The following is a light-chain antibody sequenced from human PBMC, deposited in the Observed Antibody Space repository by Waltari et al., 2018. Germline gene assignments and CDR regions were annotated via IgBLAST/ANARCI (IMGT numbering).Light chain of an antibody. V-gene: IGKV1-39*01. CDR1: QSITNY. CDR2: AAS. Sequence: DIQMTQSPSSLSASVGDRVTITCRASQSITNYLNWYLQKPTKAPKLLIYAASSLQTGVPSRFSGGGSGTDFTLIISSLQPEDFGTYYCQQSHSAPYTCGQGTKLEIK. CDR3: QQSHSAPYT. J-gene: IGKJ2*01.